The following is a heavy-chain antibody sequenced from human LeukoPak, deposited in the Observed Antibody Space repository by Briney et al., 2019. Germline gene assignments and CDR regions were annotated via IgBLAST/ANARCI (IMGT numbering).Heavy chain of an antibody. CDR3: ARDVPYDIAVAGTGNYFDY. J-gene: IGHJ4*02. Sequence: SETLSLTCAVYGGSFSGYYWSWIRQPPWKGLEWIGEINHSGSTNYNPSLKSRVTISVDTSKNQFSLKLSSVTAADTAVYYCARDVPYDIAVAGTGNYFDYWGQGTLVTVSS. D-gene: IGHD6-19*01. CDR2: INHSGST. V-gene: IGHV4-34*01. CDR1: GGSFSGYY.